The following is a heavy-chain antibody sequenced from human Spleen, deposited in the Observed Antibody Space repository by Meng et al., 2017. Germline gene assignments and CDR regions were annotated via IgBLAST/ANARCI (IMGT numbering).Heavy chain of an antibody. D-gene: IGHD4-11*01. CDR1: GGSFSDYY. J-gene: IGHJ4*02. Sequence: QVQLQHGGAGLLKPSETLSLICVVSGGSFSDYYWSWIRQPPGKGLEWIGEINHSGSTNYNPSLESRATISVDTSQNNLSLKLSSVTAADSAVYYCARGPTTMAHDFDYWGQGTLVTVPQ. V-gene: IGHV4-34*01. CDR3: ARGPTTMAHDFDY. CDR2: INHSGST.